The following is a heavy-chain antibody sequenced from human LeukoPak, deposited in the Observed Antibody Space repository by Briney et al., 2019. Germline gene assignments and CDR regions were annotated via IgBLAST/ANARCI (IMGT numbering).Heavy chain of an antibody. J-gene: IGHJ5*02. V-gene: IGHV4-34*01. Sequence: SETLSLTCAVYGGSFNDYYWSWIRQSPGKGLEWIGEIKYCGSTNYNPSLKSRVTMSVDPSKNRVSLKLSAVTSAATAVYYCATSAWVPGPWLDPWGQGILVTASS. CDR3: ATSAWVPGPWLDP. CDR1: GGSFNDYY. CDR2: IKYCGST. D-gene: IGHD4/OR15-4a*01.